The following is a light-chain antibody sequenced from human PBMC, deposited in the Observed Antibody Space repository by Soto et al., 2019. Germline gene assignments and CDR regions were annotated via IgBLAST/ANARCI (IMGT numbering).Light chain of an antibody. V-gene: IGKV1-39*01. J-gene: IGKJ1*01. CDR2: AAS. CDR3: QRRYSNPT. CDR1: QNIITY. Sequence: DVQLTQSPSSLSVFVGDSVTVTCRASQNIITYLHWYHQKPGEAPTLLINAASTLQSGVPSRFSGSGSGTDFTLTIHSHQPEDVGTYFCQRRYSNPTFGQGTTVEIK.